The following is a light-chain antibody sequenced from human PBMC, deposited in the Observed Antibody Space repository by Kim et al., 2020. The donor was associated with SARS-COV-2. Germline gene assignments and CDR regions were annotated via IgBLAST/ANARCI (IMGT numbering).Light chain of an antibody. CDR3: QQYNDYLT. J-gene: IGKJ4*01. CDR1: QSVSRF. Sequence: VTISCRASQSVSRFLAWYQQRPGNAPKLLIYEASTLHTGVPSRFSGSGSGTDFTLTINSLQPDDFATYYCQQYNDYLTFGGGTTV. CDR2: EAS. V-gene: IGKV1-5*03.